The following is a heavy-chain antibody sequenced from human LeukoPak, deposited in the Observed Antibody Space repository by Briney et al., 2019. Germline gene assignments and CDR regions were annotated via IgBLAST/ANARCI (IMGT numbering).Heavy chain of an antibody. Sequence: SETLSLTCTVSGGSFGSYSWSWIRQPPGKGLEWIGVINYNGSTSYNPSLKSRVTISVDRSKNQFSLRLSSVTAADTALYYCARAVGYYGSGTSGEEWFDPWGQGTLVTVSS. D-gene: IGHD3-10*01. CDR3: ARAVGYYGSGTSGEEWFDP. J-gene: IGHJ5*02. V-gene: IGHV4-59*08. CDR2: INYNGST. CDR1: GGSFGSYS.